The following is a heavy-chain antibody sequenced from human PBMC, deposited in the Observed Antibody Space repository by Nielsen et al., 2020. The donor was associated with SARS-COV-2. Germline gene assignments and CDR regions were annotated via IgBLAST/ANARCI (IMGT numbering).Heavy chain of an antibody. Sequence: GESLKISCSASGFTFSGYPMQWVRQAPGKGLQYVAVITDDGGLTYYADSVKGRFTISRDFSKTTLYLQMNSLRAEDTAMYYCAKDRATFMIYFRRGGPDYWGQGTLVTVSS. D-gene: IGHD3/OR15-3a*01. CDR2: ITDDGGLT. CDR1: GFTFSGYP. J-gene: IGHJ4*02. V-gene: IGHV3-64*04. CDR3: AKDRATFMIYFRRGGPDY.